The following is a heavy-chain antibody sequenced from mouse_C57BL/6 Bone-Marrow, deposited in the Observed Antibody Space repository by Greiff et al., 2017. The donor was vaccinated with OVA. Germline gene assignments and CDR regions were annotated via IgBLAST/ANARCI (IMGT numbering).Heavy chain of an antibody. Sequence: QVHVKQSGAELVRPRASVTLSCKASGYTFTDYEMHWVKQTPVHGLEWIGAIDPETGGTAYNQKFKGKAILTADKSSSTAYMELRSLTSEDSAVYYCTKAGDYFDYWGQGTTLTVSS. CDR2: IDPETGGT. D-gene: IGHD1-1*02. J-gene: IGHJ2*01. CDR3: TKAGDYFDY. V-gene: IGHV1-15*01. CDR1: GYTFTDYE.